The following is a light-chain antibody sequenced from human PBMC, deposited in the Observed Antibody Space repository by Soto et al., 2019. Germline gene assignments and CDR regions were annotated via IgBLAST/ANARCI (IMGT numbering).Light chain of an antibody. CDR1: QSVSSTY. Sequence: EIVLTQSPGTLSLSPGERATLSCRASQSVSSTYLAWYQQKPGQAPRLLIYGASNRATGIPDRFSGSGSGTDFTLTSSRLEPEVFAVYYCQQYGGSRWTFGQGTRVDI. CDR2: GAS. CDR3: QQYGGSRWT. J-gene: IGKJ1*01. V-gene: IGKV3-20*01.